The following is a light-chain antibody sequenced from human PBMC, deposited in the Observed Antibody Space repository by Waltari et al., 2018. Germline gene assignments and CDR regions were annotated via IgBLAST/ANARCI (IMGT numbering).Light chain of an antibody. J-gene: IGKJ1*01. V-gene: IGKV3-20*01. CDR3: HQSDQTPLT. CDR1: RRVGASF. Sequence: ETVLTQSPVTLSLSPGETATLSCRASRRVGASFLAWYHQRPGQSPRLLIYGTSTRATGIPDRFSGDGSGTSFTLIIRRLEPEDLGVYFCHQSDQTPLTFGQGTTVE. CDR2: GTS.